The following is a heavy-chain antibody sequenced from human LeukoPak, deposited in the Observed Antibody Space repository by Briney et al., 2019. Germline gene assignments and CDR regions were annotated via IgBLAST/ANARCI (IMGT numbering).Heavy chain of an antibody. J-gene: IGHJ3*02. CDR2: IIPILGIA. CDR1: GGTFSSYT. V-gene: IGHV1-69*02. CDR3: ASIYDFWSGYLGHDAFDI. D-gene: IGHD3-3*01. Sequence: SVKVSCKASGGTFSSYTISWVRQAPGQGLEWMGRIIPILGIANYAQKFQGRVTITADKSTSTAYMELSSLRSEDTAVHYCASIYDFWSGYLGHDAFDIWGQGTMVTVSS.